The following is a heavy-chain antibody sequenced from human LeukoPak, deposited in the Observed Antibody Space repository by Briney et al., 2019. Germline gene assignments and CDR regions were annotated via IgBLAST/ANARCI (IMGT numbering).Heavy chain of an antibody. CDR3: ARRWGSGIRGAFEI. V-gene: IGHV4-59*08. D-gene: IGHD3-10*01. CDR2: IYYSGST. CDR1: GGSISNYY. J-gene: IGHJ3*02. Sequence: SETLSLTCTVSGGSISNYYWSWIRQPPGKGLEWIGHIYYSGSTKYNPSLKSRVTISVDSSKNQFSLRLSSVTATDTAVYYCARRWGSGIRGAFEIWGQGTMVTVSS.